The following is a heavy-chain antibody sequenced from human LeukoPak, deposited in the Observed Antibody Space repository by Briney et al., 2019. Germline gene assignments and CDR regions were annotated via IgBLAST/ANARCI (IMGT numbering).Heavy chain of an antibody. CDR1: GDSISTYY. D-gene: IGHD6-25*01. Sequence: SETLSLTCTVSGDSISTYYWSWIRQPAGKGLEWIGRIYSSGSTNYNPSLKSRVAMSVDTSKNQFSLKVSSVTAADTAVYYCARRTPGGSGSYFDYWGQGTLVTVSS. CDR3: ARRTPGGSGSYFDY. CDR2: IYSSGST. V-gene: IGHV4-4*07. J-gene: IGHJ4*02.